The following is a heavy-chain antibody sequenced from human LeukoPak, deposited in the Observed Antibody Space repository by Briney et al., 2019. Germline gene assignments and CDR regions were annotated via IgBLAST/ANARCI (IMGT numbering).Heavy chain of an antibody. J-gene: IGHJ5*02. CDR2: ISAYNGNT. V-gene: IGHV1-18*01. CDR1: GYTFTSYG. D-gene: IGHD3-3*01. Sequence: VASVKVSCKASGYTFTSYGISWVRQAPGQGLEWMGWISAYNGNTNYAQKLQGRVTMTTDTSTSTAYMELRSLKSDDTAVYYCARENPHTYYDFWSGWNWFDPWGQGTLVTVSS. CDR3: ARENPHTYYDFWSGWNWFDP.